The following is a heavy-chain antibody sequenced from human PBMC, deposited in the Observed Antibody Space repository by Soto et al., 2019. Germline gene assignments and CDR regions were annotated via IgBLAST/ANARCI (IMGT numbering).Heavy chain of an antibody. V-gene: IGHV3-73*01. CDR2: TRSKTQGYAT. CDR3: TRHTVDY. Sequence: GGSLRLSCVASGFSFSDSAIHWVRQASGKGLEWVGRTRSKTQGYATEFAASVKGRFTISRDESKKTVYLHMSSLKTEDTAVYYCTRHTVDYWGQGTPVTVS. CDR1: GFSFSDSA. D-gene: IGHD4-4*01. J-gene: IGHJ4*02.